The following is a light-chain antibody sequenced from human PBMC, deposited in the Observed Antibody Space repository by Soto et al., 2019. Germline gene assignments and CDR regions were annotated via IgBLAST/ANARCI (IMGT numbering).Light chain of an antibody. Sequence: DFQMTQSASTLSASVGARVTMTCLASQNIRSRLAWVQQKPGKAPKLLMYDAPSLESGVPQRFSGSGPGTEFTLPISSLQTDEFSTYSCQQYHSYWTCGQGTKVE. CDR3: QQYHSYWT. CDR1: QNIRSR. V-gene: IGKV1-5*01. J-gene: IGKJ1*01. CDR2: DAP.